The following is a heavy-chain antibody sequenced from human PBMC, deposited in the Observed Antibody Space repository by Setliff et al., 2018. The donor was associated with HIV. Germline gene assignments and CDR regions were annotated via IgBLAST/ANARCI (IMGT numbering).Heavy chain of an antibody. CDR3: ARDGEGGYYEK. Sequence: ASVKVSCKASGYTFTGYYIQWVRQAPGQGLEYMGWINPNSGGTNYAQKFQGRVTMTRDTSISTAYMELSRLRSDDTAMYYCARDGEGGYYEKWGQGILVTVSS. CDR1: GYTFTGYY. CDR2: INPNSGGT. J-gene: IGHJ4*02. D-gene: IGHD3-22*01. V-gene: IGHV1-2*02.